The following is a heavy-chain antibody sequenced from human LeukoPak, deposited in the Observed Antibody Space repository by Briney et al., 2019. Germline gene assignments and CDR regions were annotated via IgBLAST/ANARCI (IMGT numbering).Heavy chain of an antibody. D-gene: IGHD5-18*01. CDR3: ARARSGYSYLIDY. Sequence: PGGSLRLSCAASGFTFSSYAMSWVRQAPGKGLEWVSVISGSGGSTYYADSVKGRFTISRDNSKNTLYLQMNSLRTEDTAVYYCARARSGYSYLIDYWGQGTLVTVSS. J-gene: IGHJ4*02. V-gene: IGHV3-23*01. CDR1: GFTFSSYA. CDR2: ISGSGGST.